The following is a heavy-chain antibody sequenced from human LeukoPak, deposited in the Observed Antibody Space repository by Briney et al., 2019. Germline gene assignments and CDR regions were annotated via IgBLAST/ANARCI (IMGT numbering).Heavy chain of an antibody. Sequence: ASVKVSCKASGYTFTSYGISWMRQAPGQGLEWMGWISAYNGNTNYAQKLQGRVTMTTDTSTSTAYMELRSLRSDDTAVYYCARDTPPLYIAVAGDFDYWGQGTLVTVSS. CDR3: ARDTPPLYIAVAGDFDY. J-gene: IGHJ4*02. V-gene: IGHV1-18*01. CDR1: GYTFTSYG. CDR2: ISAYNGNT. D-gene: IGHD6-19*01.